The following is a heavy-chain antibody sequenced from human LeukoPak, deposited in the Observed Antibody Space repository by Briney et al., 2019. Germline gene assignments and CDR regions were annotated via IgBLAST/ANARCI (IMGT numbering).Heavy chain of an antibody. CDR1: GGSISSYY. V-gene: IGHV4-59*01. CDR2: IYYSGST. CDR3: ARDFLGGAFDI. J-gene: IGHJ3*02. Sequence: SETLSLTCTVPGGSISSYYWSWIRQPPGKGLEWIGYIYYSGSTNYNPSLKSRVTISVDTSKNQFSLKLSSVTAADTAVYYCARDFLGGAFDIWGQGTMVTVSS. D-gene: IGHD3-10*01.